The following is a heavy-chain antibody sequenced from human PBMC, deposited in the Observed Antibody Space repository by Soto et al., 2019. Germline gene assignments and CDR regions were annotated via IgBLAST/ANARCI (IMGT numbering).Heavy chain of an antibody. J-gene: IGHJ4*02. V-gene: IGHV2-5*02. CDR2: IYWDDYK. CDR3: AHRVLRTVFGLVTTTAIYFDF. D-gene: IGHD3-3*01. Sequence: QITLNESGPTQVKPRQTLTLTCTFSGFSLTNSGVGVGWIRQSPGKAPEWLALIYWDDYKRYSPSLKSRLTITKDTSKNQVVLTMADLDPADTATYYCAHRVLRTVFGLVTTTAIYFDFWGQGTPVAVSS. CDR1: GFSLTNSGVG.